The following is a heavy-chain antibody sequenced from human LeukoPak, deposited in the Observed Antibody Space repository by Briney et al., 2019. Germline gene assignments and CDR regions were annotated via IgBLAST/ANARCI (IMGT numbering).Heavy chain of an antibody. Sequence: GGSLRLSCAASGFTFSSYSMNWVRQAPGKGLEWVSSISSSSSYIYYADSVKGRFTISRDNAKNSLYLQMNSLRAEDTAVYYCARDLGYCSSTSCYGPTYYYYYGMDVWGQGTTVTVSS. CDR2: ISSSSSYI. J-gene: IGHJ6*02. CDR1: GFTFSSYS. V-gene: IGHV3-21*01. CDR3: ARDLGYCSSTSCYGPTYYYYYGMDV. D-gene: IGHD2-2*01.